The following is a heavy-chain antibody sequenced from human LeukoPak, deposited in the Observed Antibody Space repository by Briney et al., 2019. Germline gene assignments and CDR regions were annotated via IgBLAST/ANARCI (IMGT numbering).Heavy chain of an antibody. CDR2: IRSKAYGGTT. CDR1: GFAFSFYA. CDR3: TRELGYCTNGVCYRAYYFDY. V-gene: IGHV3-49*03. J-gene: IGHJ4*02. D-gene: IGHD2-8*01. Sequence: GGSLRLSCAASGFAFSFYAMSWLRQAPGKGLEWVSFIRSKAYGGTTEYAASVKGRFTISRDDSKSIAFLQMNSLKTEDTAVYYCTRELGYCTNGVCYRAYYFDYWGQGTLVTVSS.